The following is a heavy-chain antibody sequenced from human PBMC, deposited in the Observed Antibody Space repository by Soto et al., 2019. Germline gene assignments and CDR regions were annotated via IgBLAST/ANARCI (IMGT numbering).Heavy chain of an antibody. CDR2: IIPIFGTA. CDR1: GGTLSSYA. D-gene: IGHD1-26*01. V-gene: IGHV1-69*01. Sequence: SFKVSRKASGGTLSSYAISWVRQAPGQGLEWMGGIIPIFGTANYAQKFQGRVTITADESTSTAYMELGSLRSEDTAVYYCARGGNNHYYPLDYWGQGTLVTVSS. J-gene: IGHJ4*02. CDR3: ARGGNNHYYPLDY.